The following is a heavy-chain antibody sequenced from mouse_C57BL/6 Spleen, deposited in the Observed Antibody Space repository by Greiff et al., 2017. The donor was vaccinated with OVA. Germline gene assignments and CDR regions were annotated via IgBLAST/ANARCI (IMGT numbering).Heavy chain of an antibody. V-gene: IGHV1-15*01. CDR1: GYTFTDYE. J-gene: IGHJ2*01. CDR3: TRNYGRSWYFDY. D-gene: IGHD1-1*01. Sequence: VQLQQSGAELVRPGASVTLSCKASGYTFTDYEMHWVKQTPVHGLEWIGAIDPETGGTAYNQKFKGKAILTAAKSSSTAYMELRSLTSEDSAVYYCTRNYGRSWYFDYGGQGTTLTVSS. CDR2: IDPETGGT.